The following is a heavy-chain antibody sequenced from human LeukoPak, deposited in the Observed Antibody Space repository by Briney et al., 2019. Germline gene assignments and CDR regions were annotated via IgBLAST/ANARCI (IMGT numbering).Heavy chain of an antibody. CDR1: GFTFSSYS. CDR3: VRDLGRGYDFYYYAMDV. D-gene: IGHD6-25*01. Sequence: GGSLRLSCAASGFTFSSYSMNWVRQAPGKGLEWVSSISSSSSYIYYADSVKGRFTISRDNAKNSLYLQMNSLRAEDTAVYYCVRDLGRGYDFYYYAMDVWGKGTTVTVSS. V-gene: IGHV3-21*01. J-gene: IGHJ6*04. CDR2: ISSSSSYI.